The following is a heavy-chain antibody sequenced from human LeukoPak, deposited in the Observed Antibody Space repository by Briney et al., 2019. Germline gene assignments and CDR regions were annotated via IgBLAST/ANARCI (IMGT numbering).Heavy chain of an antibody. V-gene: IGHV3-49*04. D-gene: IGHD3-22*01. Sequence: GGSLRLSCRASGFTFGDYAMSWVRQAPGKGLEWVGFIRSKAYGGTTEYAASVQGRFTISRDDSKNIAPLQMNSLKTEDTAVYFCARDLPYYYDSSGPDYRGQGTLVTVSS. CDR3: ARDLPYYYDSSGPDY. J-gene: IGHJ4*02. CDR1: GFTFGDYA. CDR2: IRSKAYGGTT.